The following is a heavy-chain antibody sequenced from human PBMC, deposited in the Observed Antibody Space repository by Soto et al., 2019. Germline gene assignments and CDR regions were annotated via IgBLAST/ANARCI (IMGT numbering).Heavy chain of an antibody. Sequence: QVQQLESGPGLVKPWDTLSLTCTVSGAYVSDFSLSWIRQPAGKGLEWIGRITVNGITQYTPSFSSRVTMSMDTSRNQFSLNLQSATEADTALYSCARESGENWTYEAHWGQGTLVTVSS. CDR1: GAYVSDFS. CDR2: ITVNGIT. J-gene: IGHJ1*01. D-gene: IGHD1-7*01. V-gene: IGHV4-4*07. CDR3: ARESGENWTYEAH.